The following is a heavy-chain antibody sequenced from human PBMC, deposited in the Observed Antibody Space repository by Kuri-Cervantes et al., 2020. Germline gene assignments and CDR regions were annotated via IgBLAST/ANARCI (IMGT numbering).Heavy chain of an antibody. CDR2: VYYSGTT. V-gene: IGHV4-39*02. CDR1: GGSISSSSYY. J-gene: IGHJ6*03. CDR3: ARDPYGDFRHYYYYYYMDV. D-gene: IGHD4-17*01. Sequence: SETLSLTCTVSGGSISSSSYYWGWIRQPPGKGLEWVGSVYYSGTTYYNPSLKSRVTISVDTSKNQFSLKLSSVTAADTAVYYCARDPYGDFRHYYYYYYMDVWGKGTTVTVSS.